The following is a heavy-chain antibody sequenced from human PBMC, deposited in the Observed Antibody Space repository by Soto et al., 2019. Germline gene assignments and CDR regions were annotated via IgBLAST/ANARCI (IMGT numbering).Heavy chain of an antibody. CDR3: ARDPLGYSSSHFLEQ. J-gene: IGHJ4*02. D-gene: IGHD6-6*01. CDR2: IYYSGST. Sequence: PLEILSHTCSVSGASVVSRSHHRSWIQQYPEKGLEWIGFIYYSGSTNYNPSLKSRVTISVDTSKNQFSLKVSSVTAADTAVYFCARDPLGYSSSHFLEQWGQGTLVTVSS. CDR1: GASVVSRSHH. V-gene: IGHV4-61*01.